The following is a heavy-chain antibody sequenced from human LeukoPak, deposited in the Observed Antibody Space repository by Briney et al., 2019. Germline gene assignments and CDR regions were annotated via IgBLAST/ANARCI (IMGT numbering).Heavy chain of an antibody. D-gene: IGHD7-27*01. V-gene: IGHV3-64D*06. J-gene: IGHJ4*02. CDR1: GFTFSNYA. Sequence: HPGGSLRLSCAASGFTFSNYAMHWVRQGPGKGLEYVSAINSNGGSTYYADSVKGRFIISRDNSKNTLYLQMSSLRVEDTAVYYCVRNWGNLDYWGQGTLVTVPS. CDR2: INSNGGST. CDR3: VRNWGNLDY.